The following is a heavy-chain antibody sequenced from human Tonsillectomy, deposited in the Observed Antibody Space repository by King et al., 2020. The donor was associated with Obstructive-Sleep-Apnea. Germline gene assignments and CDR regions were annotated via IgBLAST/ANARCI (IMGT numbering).Heavy chain of an antibody. Sequence: EVQLVESGGGLVQPGGSLRLSCAASGFTFSSYAMSWVRQAPGKGLEWVSGISGSGGSTHYADYVKGRFTISRDNSKNTVYLQMNSLRAEDTAVYYCAKEGYYYGSGSTDAPFSYWGQGTLVTVSS. CDR2: ISGSGGST. CDR1: GFTFSSYA. J-gene: IGHJ4*02. CDR3: AKEGYYYGSGSTDAPFSY. V-gene: IGHV3-23*04. D-gene: IGHD3-10*01.